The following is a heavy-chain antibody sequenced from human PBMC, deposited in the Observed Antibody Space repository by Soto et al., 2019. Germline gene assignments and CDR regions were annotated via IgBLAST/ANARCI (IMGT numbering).Heavy chain of an antibody. V-gene: IGHV4-31*03. CDR1: GGSMSSGGHY. CDR2: INYNEDT. J-gene: IGHJ4*02. CDR3: ASAVGYCSDSSCGAQFDR. Sequence: QVQLQQSGPGLVKPSQTLSLTCTVSGGSMSSGGHYWSWIRQHPGKGLEWIAYINYNEDTYYNPSIKSRVTISIDTSKNQVSLRLASLTAADTAMYYCASAVGYCSDSSCGAQFDRWGQGTLVSVSS. D-gene: IGHD2-15*01.